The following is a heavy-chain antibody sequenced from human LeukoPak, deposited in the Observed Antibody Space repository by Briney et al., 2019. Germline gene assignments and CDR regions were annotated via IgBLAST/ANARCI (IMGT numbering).Heavy chain of an antibody. CDR2: IYYSGST. CDR3: ARGNDNGDYFDY. D-gene: IGHD4-17*01. CDR1: GGSISSYY. Sequence: SETLSLTCTVSGGSISSYYWSRIRQPPGKGLEWIGYIYYSGSTNYNPSLKSRVTISVDTSKNQFSLKLSSVTAADTAVYYCARGNDNGDYFDYWGQGTLVTVSS. J-gene: IGHJ4*02. V-gene: IGHV4-59*01.